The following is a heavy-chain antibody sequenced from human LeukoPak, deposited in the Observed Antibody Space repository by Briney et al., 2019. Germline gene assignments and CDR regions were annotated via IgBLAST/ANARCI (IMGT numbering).Heavy chain of an antibody. Sequence: ASVKVSCKASGYTFTNNYLHWVRQAPGQGLEWMGMIYPRDGSTSYAQNFQGRVTVTRDTSTTTVHKELRGLRSEDTAVYYCARGQEGFDYWGQGTVVTVSS. J-gene: IGHJ4*02. CDR2: IYPRDGST. CDR3: ARGQEGFDY. V-gene: IGHV1-46*01. CDR1: GYTFTNNY.